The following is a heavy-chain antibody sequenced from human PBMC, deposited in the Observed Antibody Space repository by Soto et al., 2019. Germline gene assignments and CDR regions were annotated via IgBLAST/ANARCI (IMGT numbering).Heavy chain of an antibody. Sequence: ASVKVSCKASGYTFTNYGISWVRQAPGQGLEGMGWISAYNGNTDYAQKLQGKVTMTTDTSTSTAYMELRSLRSDDKALYYWAGWDLNDILIHLGLREFQHWGQGTLVTVPS. CDR2: ISAYNGNT. J-gene: IGHJ1*01. D-gene: IGHD3-9*01. V-gene: IGHV1-18*01. CDR1: GYTFTNYG. CDR3: AGWDLNDILIHLGLREFQH.